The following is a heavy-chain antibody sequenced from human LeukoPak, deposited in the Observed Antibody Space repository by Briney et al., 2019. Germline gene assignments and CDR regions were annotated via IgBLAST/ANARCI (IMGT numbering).Heavy chain of an antibody. Sequence: SQTLSLTCTVSGGSISSGDYYWSWIRQPPGKGLEWIGYIYYSGSTNYNPSLKSRVTISVDTSKNQFSLKLSSVTAADTAVYYCARARPTLLTGLRAFSWGQGTLVTVSS. V-gene: IGHV4-61*08. CDR2: IYYSGST. CDR1: GGSISSGDYY. J-gene: IGHJ5*02. CDR3: ARARPTLLTGLRAFS. D-gene: IGHD3-9*01.